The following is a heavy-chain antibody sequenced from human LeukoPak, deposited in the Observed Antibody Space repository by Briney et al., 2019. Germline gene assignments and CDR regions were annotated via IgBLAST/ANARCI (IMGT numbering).Heavy chain of an antibody. D-gene: IGHD3-22*01. CDR3: AKLSVHYYDSSGYSAFDY. CDR1: GFTFSSYG. CDR2: ISYDGSNK. J-gene: IGHJ4*02. V-gene: IGHV3-30*18. Sequence: GGPLRLSCAASGFTFSSYGMHWVRQAPGKGLEWVAVISYDGSNKYYADSVKGRFTISRDNSKNTLYLQMNSLRAEDTAVYYCAKLSVHYYDSSGYSAFDYWGQGTLVTVSS.